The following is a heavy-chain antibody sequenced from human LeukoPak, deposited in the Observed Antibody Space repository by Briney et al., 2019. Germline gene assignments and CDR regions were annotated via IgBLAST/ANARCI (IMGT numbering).Heavy chain of an antibody. Sequence: PGGSLRLSCAASGFTFSSYAMHWVRQAPGKGLEWVAVISYDGSNKYYADSVKGRFTISRDNSKNTLYLQMNSLRAEDTAVYYCARGDSSVGVSYWGQGTLVTVSS. CDR3: ARGDSSVGVSY. CDR1: GFTFSSYA. D-gene: IGHD3-22*01. V-gene: IGHV3-30-3*01. CDR2: ISYDGSNK. J-gene: IGHJ4*02.